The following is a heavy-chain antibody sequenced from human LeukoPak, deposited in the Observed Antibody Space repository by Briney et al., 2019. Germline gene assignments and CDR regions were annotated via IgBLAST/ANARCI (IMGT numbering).Heavy chain of an antibody. CDR3: ASNGREDTAMVFDY. V-gene: IGHV1-69*13. CDR1: GGTFSSYA. Sequence: GASVKVSCKASGGTFSSYAISWVRQAPGQGLEWMGGIIPIFGTANYAQKFQGRVTITADESTGTAYMELSSLRSEDTAVYYCASNGREDTAMVFDYWGQGTLVTVSS. D-gene: IGHD5-18*01. J-gene: IGHJ4*02. CDR2: IIPIFGTA.